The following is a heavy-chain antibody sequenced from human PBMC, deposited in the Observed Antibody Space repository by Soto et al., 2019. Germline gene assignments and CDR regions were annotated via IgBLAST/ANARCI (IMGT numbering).Heavy chain of an antibody. J-gene: IGHJ6*02. D-gene: IGHD4-4*01. CDR1: GGTFSSYA. Sequence: ASVKVSCKASGGTFSSYAISWVRQAPGQGLEWMGGIMPIFGTVNYAQKFQGRVTITADESTSTAYMELSSLRSEDTAVYYCARPEKTTVTKRYYYAMDVWGQGTTVTVSS. CDR3: ARPEKTTVTKRYYYAMDV. CDR2: IMPIFGTV. V-gene: IGHV1-69*13.